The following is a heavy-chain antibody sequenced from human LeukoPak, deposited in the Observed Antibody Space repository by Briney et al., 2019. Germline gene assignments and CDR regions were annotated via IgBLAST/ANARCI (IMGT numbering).Heavy chain of an antibody. Sequence: PGRSLRLSCAASGFTFDDYAMHWVRQPPGKGLEWVAGISRDSRVTGYADSVKGRFTISSDSGEKFVYLQMNSLGTEDTALYYCAKVIAHLSYAMDVWGQGSTVTVSS. CDR2: ISRDSRVT. D-gene: IGHD2-15*01. CDR1: GFTFDDYA. J-gene: IGHJ6*02. CDR3: AKVIAHLSYAMDV. V-gene: IGHV3-9*01.